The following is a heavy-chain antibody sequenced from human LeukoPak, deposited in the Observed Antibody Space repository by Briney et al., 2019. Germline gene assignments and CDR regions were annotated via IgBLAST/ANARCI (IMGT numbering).Heavy chain of an antibody. V-gene: IGHV4-61*01. J-gene: IGHJ4*02. CDR2: IYYSGRT. CDR3: ARGQKYRNGYTVTELGSGYFDY. CDR1: GGSISSSSYY. D-gene: IGHD5-18*01. Sequence: SETLSLTCTVSGGSISSSSYYWSWIRQPPGKGLEWIGYIYYSGRTNYNPSLKSRVTISVDTSKNQFSLTLSSVTAADTAVYYCARGQKYRNGYTVTELGSGYFDYWGQGTLVTVSS.